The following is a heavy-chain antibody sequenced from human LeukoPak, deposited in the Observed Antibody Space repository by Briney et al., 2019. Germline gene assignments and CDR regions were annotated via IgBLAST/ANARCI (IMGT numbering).Heavy chain of an antibody. J-gene: IGHJ3*02. CDR2: IDYSGGST. Sequence: PGGSLRLSCTASGFTLSSYEMSWIRQAPGKGLEWVSSIDYSGGSTYYADSVKGRFTNSRDNAKNSLYLQMNSLRAEDTAVYYCASIQRGAFDIWGQGTMVTVSS. D-gene: IGHD2-21*01. CDR3: ASIQRGAFDI. V-gene: IGHV3-23*01. CDR1: GFTLSSYE.